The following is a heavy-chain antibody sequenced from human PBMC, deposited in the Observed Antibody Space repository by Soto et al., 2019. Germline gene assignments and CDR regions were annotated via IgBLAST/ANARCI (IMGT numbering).Heavy chain of an antibody. V-gene: IGHV3-48*02. CDR2: ISSSSSTI. D-gene: IGHD5-12*01. J-gene: IGHJ4*02. CDR1: GFTISKYS. Sequence: EVQLVESGGGLVQPGGSLRLSCAASGFTISKYSMSWVRQAPGKGLEWVSYISSSSSTIYYADSVKGRLTISRDNSKNSLYLQMNSLRDEDTAVYYCAREGYPFDYWGQGTLGTVSS. CDR3: AREGYPFDY.